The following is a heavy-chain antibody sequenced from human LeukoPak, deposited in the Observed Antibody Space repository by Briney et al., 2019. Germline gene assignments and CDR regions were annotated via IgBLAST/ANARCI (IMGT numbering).Heavy chain of an antibody. D-gene: IGHD3-22*01. Sequence: GGALRLSSAPSRFPFSICAISSVPPAPEEGLGWGSAISGSGYGTYYADSVKGRFTIPRDNSKNTLFVQMNSLRAEDTAVYYCAKDQNGYDKPADHWGQGTLVTVSS. V-gene: IGHV3-23*01. J-gene: IGHJ5*02. CDR1: RFPFSICA. CDR3: AKDQNGYDKPADH. CDR2: ISGSGYGT.